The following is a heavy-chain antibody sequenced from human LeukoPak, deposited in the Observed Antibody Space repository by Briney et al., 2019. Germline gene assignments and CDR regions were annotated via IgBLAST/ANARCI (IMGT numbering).Heavy chain of an antibody. D-gene: IGHD3-3*01. Sequence: GGSLRLSCAASGFTFSSYEMNWVRQAPGKGLEWVSYISSSGSTIYYADSVKGRFTISRDNAKNSLYLQMNSLRAEGTAVYYCASNAGYYDFWSGYLRSYYYYYYYMDVWGKGTTVTVSS. CDR2: ISSSGSTI. J-gene: IGHJ6*03. CDR1: GFTFSSYE. CDR3: ASNAGYYDFWSGYLRSYYYYYYYMDV. V-gene: IGHV3-48*03.